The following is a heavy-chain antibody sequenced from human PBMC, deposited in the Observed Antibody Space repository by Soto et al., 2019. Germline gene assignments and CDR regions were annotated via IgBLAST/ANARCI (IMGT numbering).Heavy chain of an antibody. CDR3: ARDTSPFHNDIYFDALDV. D-gene: IGHD1-26*01. V-gene: IGHV3-7*04. Sequence: QLVESGGGLVQPGGSLTLSCIDSGFTFSNYWMTWVRQAPGKGLEWVANIKYDGNERQYVDSVRGRFSISRDNAKSSLYLQMNSLRAEHSAVYYCARDTSPFHNDIYFDALDVWCQGTVVIVSS. J-gene: IGHJ3*01. CDR1: GFTFSNYW. CDR2: IKYDGNER.